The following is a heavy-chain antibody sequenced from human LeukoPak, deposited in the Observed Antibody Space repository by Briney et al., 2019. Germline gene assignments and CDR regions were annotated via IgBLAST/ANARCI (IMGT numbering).Heavy chain of an antibody. CDR1: RGTFSSYG. CDR2: IIPIFGTA. Sequence: SVKVSCKASRGTFSSYGLSRVRQAPGQGLEWMGGIIPIFGTANYAQKFQGRVTITADESTSTAYMELSSLRSEDTAVYYCARRGRAAAVLGYYYGMDVWGKGTTVTVSS. CDR3: ARRGRAAAVLGYYYGMDV. V-gene: IGHV1-69*01. D-gene: IGHD6-13*01. J-gene: IGHJ6*04.